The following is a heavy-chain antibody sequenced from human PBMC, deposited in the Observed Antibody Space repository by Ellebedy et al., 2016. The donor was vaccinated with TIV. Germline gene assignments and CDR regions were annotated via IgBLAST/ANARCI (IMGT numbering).Heavy chain of an antibody. CDR1: GDSVSSNSVA. Sequence: SQTLSLTCAISGDSVSSNSVAWNWIRQSTSRGLEWLGRTYYRSKWYTDYAETVNSRITIKADTAKNHFSLHLNSVTPEDTAVYYCARSTREGNWFDPWGQGTLVTVSS. CDR2: TYYRSKWYT. J-gene: IGHJ5*02. D-gene: IGHD2-15*01. CDR3: ARSTREGNWFDP. V-gene: IGHV6-1*01.